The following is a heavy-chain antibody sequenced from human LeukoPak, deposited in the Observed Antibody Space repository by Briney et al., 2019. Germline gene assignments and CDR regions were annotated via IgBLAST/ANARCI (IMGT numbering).Heavy chain of an antibody. CDR3: ARHFCSGDNCYYFDY. J-gene: IGHJ4*02. Sequence: SETLSLTCTVSRGSISSYYWSWIRQPPGKGLEWIGYIYYSRNTNYNPSLKSRVTISVDTSRNQFSLNLSSVTAADTAIYYCARHFCSGDNCYYFDYWGRGTLVTVSS. CDR2: IYYSRNT. D-gene: IGHD2-15*01. V-gene: IGHV4-59*01. CDR1: RGSISSYY.